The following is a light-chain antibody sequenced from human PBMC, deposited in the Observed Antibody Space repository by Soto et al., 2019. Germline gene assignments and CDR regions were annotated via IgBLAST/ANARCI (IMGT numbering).Light chain of an antibody. Sequence: QSVLTQPPSVSGAPGQTVTISCTWTSNIGAGYDVHWYQQLPRTAPKLLIYSNNNRPSGVPDRFSGSKSGNTASLTISGLQAEDEADYYCTSYTSSATLVFGVGTKLTVL. CDR2: SNN. V-gene: IGLV1-40*01. CDR1: SNIGAGYD. CDR3: TSYTSSATLV. J-gene: IGLJ2*01.